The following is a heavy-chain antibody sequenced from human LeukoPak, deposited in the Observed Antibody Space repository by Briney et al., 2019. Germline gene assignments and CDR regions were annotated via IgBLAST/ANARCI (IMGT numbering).Heavy chain of an antibody. D-gene: IGHD6-6*01. J-gene: IGHJ4*02. CDR3: ARDPQEGQLVGLFDY. Sequence: GGSLRLSCAASGFTFSNYGMHWVRQAPGKGLEWVSAISGSGGSTYYADSVKGRFTISRDNSKNTLYLQMNSLRAEDTAVYYCARDPQEGQLVGLFDYWGQGTLVTVSS. CDR1: GFTFSNYG. CDR2: ISGSGGST. V-gene: IGHV3-23*01.